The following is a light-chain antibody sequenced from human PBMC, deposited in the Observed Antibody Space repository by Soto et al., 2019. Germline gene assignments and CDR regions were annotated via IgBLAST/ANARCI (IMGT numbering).Light chain of an antibody. CDR1: SGDIGSYNR. CDR2: EVT. CDR3: SSYTNINTRACV. J-gene: IGLJ1*01. Sequence: QSVLTQPASVSGSPGQSITISCTGTSGDIGSYNRVSWYQQHPGKAPKLIIYEVTDRPSGVSNRFSGSKSGNTASLPISGRQAEDEDEYYCSSYTNINTRACVFGTGTKLTVL. V-gene: IGLV2-14*01.